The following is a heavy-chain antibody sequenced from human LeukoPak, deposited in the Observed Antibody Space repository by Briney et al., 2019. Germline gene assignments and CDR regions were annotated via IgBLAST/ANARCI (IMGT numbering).Heavy chain of an antibody. D-gene: IGHD2-15*01. CDR1: GFTFSSYS. CDR3: ARDSGGRLDY. V-gene: IGHV3-21*01. J-gene: IGHJ4*02. CDR2: ISSSSSYV. Sequence: GGSLRLSCAASGFTFSSYSMNWVRQAPGKGLEWVSSISSSSSYVYYADSVKGRFTISRDNAKNSLYLQMNSLRAEDTAVYYCARDSGGRLDYWGQGTLVTVST.